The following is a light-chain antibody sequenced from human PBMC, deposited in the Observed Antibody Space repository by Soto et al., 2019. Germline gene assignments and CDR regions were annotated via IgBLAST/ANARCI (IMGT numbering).Light chain of an antibody. CDR3: QQYNNWPPIT. CDR2: GAS. V-gene: IGKV3-15*01. Sequence: EIVMTQSPATLSVSPGERATLSCRASQSVSSNFAWYQQKPGQAPRLLIYGASTRATGIPASFSGSGSGTEFTLTISSLQSGDFAVYYCQQYNNWPPITFGQGTRLEIK. J-gene: IGKJ5*01. CDR1: QSVSSN.